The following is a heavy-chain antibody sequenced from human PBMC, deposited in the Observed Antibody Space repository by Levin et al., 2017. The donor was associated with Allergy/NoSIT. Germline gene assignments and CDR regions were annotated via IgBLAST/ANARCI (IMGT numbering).Heavy chain of an antibody. CDR3: AKGGVQLAYSFDS. J-gene: IGHJ4*02. Sequence: HPGGSLRLSCAASGFIFSSSAMSWVRQAPGKGLEWVAAISTSSEFIFYADSVKGRFTISRDNSKNRLYLQMTSLRVEDTAVYYCAKGGVQLAYSFDSWGQGALVTVSS. CDR2: ISTSSEFI. CDR1: GFIFSSSA. D-gene: IGHD6-13*01. V-gene: IGHV3-23*01.